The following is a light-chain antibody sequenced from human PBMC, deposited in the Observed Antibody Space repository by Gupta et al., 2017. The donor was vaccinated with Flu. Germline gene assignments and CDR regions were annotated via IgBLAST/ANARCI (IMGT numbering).Light chain of an antibody. V-gene: IGLV2-18*02. J-gene: IGLJ3*02. Sequence: QSALTQPASVSGSPGQSITISCSGTSSDFGSYDRVSWYQQSPGTAPKLMISEVNNRPSGVPDRFSGSKSDNTASLTISGLQAEDEADYYCSSFTSSNTWVFGGETKVTVL. CDR2: EVN. CDR1: SSDFGSYDR. CDR3: SSFTSSNTWV.